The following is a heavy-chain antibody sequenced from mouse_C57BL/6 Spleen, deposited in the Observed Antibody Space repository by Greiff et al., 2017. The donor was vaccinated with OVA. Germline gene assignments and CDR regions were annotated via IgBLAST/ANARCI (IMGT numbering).Heavy chain of an antibody. V-gene: IGHV5-16*01. CDR2: INYDGSST. CDR1: GFTFSDYY. J-gene: IGHJ2*01. D-gene: IGHD1-1*01. Sequence: EVNLVESEGGLVQPGSSMKLSCTASGFTFSDYYMAWVRQVPEKGLEWVANINYDGSSTYYLDSLKSRFIISRDNAKNILYLQMSSLKSEDTATYYCAREGDYYGSSYDYFDYWGQGTTLTVSS. CDR3: AREGDYYGSSYDYFDY.